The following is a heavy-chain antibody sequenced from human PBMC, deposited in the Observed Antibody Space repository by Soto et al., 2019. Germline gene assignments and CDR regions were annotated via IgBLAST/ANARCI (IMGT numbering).Heavy chain of an antibody. J-gene: IGHJ3*02. Sequence: GGSLRLSCAASGFTFSSYSMNWVRQAPGKGLEWVSSISSSSSYIYYADSVKGRFTISRDNAKNSLYLQMNSLRAEDTAVYYCARVFFQGVVDRPDAFDIWGQGTMVTVSS. D-gene: IGHD3-22*01. CDR2: ISSSSSYI. V-gene: IGHV3-21*01. CDR1: GFTFSSYS. CDR3: ARVFFQGVVDRPDAFDI.